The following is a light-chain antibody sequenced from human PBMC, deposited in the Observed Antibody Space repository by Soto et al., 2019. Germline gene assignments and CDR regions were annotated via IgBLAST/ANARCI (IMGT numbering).Light chain of an antibody. J-gene: IGLJ2*01. CDR2: EVS. Sequence: QSVLTQPPSASGSPGQSVTISCTGTSSDVGGYNYVSWYQQHPGKAPKLMIYEVSKRPSGVPDRFSGSKSGNTASLTVSGVQAEDEADYYCSSYGGSNNLVFGGGTQLTVL. CDR1: SSDVGGYNY. V-gene: IGLV2-8*01. CDR3: SSYGGSNNLV.